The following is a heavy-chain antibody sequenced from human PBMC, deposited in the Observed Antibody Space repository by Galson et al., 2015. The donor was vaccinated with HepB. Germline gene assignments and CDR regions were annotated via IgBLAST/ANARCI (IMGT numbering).Heavy chain of an antibody. CDR1: GYTFTSYG. CDR3: ARDLTIVGATADAFDI. V-gene: IGHV1-18*01. Sequence: SVKVSCKASGYTFTSYGISWVRQAPGQGLEWMGWISAYNGNTNYAQKLQGRVTMTTDTSTSTAYMELRSLRSDDTAVYYCARDLTIVGATADAFDIWGQGTMVTVSS. J-gene: IGHJ3*02. CDR2: ISAYNGNT. D-gene: IGHD1-26*01.